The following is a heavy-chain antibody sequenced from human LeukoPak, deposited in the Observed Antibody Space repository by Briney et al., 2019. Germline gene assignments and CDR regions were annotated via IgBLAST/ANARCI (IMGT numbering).Heavy chain of an antibody. D-gene: IGHD2-2*01. J-gene: IGHJ6*03. Sequence: SETLSLTCTVSGGSLSSSSYYWGWIRQPPGKGLEWIGSIYHSGSTYYNPSLKSRVTISVDTSKNQFSLKLSSVTAADTAVYYCAIPETSLYCSSTSCYLTKDYYYYYYMDVWGKGTTVTVSS. CDR3: AIPETSLYCSSTSCYLTKDYYYYYYMDV. CDR2: IYHSGST. V-gene: IGHV4-39*07. CDR1: GGSLSSSSYY.